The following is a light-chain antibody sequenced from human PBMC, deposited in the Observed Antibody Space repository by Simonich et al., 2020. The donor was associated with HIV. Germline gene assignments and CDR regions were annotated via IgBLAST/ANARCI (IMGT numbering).Light chain of an antibody. CDR1: TLGDKY. V-gene: IGLV3-1*01. Sequence: SYELPQPPSVSVSPGQTASINCSGDTLGDKYACWYQQKPGQSPVLVIYQDSKRPSGIPERFSGSNAGNTATLTISGTQAMDEADYYCQAWDSSSWVFGGGTKLTVL. CDR2: QDS. CDR3: QAWDSSSWV. J-gene: IGLJ3*02.